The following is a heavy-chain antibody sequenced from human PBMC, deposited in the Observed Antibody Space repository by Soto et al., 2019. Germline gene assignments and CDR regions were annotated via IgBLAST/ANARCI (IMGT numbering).Heavy chain of an antibody. CDR1: GFTFSSYW. Sequence: EVQLVESGGGLVQPGGSLRLSCAASGFTFSSYWMSWVRQAPGKGLEWVANIKQDGSEKYYVDSVKGRFTISRDNAKNALYLQMNSLRAEDTAVYYCTRDLTGMATSPGRINYYGMDDWGQGTTVTVSS. CDR2: IKQDGSEK. V-gene: IGHV3-7*01. J-gene: IGHJ6*02. CDR3: TRDLTGMATSPGRINYYGMDD. D-gene: IGHD5-12*01.